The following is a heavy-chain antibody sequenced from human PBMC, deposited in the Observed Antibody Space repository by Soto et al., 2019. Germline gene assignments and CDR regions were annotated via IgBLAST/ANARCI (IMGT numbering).Heavy chain of an antibody. Sequence: SVKVSCKASGGTFSSYAISWVRQAPGQGLEWMGGIIPIFGTANYAQKFQGRITITADESTSTAYMELSSLRSEDTAVYYCASGEFGITMIVVVRGEPRTIKSWAFDIWGQGTMVTVSS. CDR1: GGTFSSYA. J-gene: IGHJ3*02. V-gene: IGHV1-69*13. CDR2: IIPIFGTA. CDR3: ASGEFGITMIVVVRGEPRTIKSWAFDI. D-gene: IGHD3-22*01.